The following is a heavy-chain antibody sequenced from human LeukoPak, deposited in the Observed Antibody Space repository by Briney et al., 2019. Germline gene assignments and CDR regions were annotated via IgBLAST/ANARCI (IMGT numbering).Heavy chain of an antibody. CDR1: GFTFSSYS. J-gene: IGHJ6*02. CDR3: ARGELRFLEWSQKEYGMDV. D-gene: IGHD3-3*01. V-gene: IGHV3-21*01. CDR2: ISSSSSYI. Sequence: PGGSLRLSCAASGFTFSSYSMNWVRQAPGKGREWVSSISSSSSYIYYADSVKGRFTISRDNAKTSLYLQMNSLRAEDTAVYYCARGELRFLEWSQKEYGMDVWGQGTTVTVSS.